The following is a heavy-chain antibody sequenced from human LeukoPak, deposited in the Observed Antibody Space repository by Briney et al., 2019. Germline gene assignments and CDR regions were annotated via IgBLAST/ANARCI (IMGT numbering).Heavy chain of an antibody. CDR1: GFTFSSYE. V-gene: IGHV3-23*01. J-gene: IGHJ3*02. CDR2: VTASSGTT. D-gene: IGHD6-19*01. Sequence: GGSLRLSCAASGFTFSSYEMNWVRQAPGKGLEWVSAVTASSGTTYYADSVKGRFTVSRDNSKNTLFLQMNSLRPEDTALYYCAKHIQQWLVPAFDIWGQGTLVTVSS. CDR3: AKHIQQWLVPAFDI.